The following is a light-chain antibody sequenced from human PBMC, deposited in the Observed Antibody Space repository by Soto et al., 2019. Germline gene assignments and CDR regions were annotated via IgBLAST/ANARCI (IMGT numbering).Light chain of an antibody. Sequence: ALTQPRSVSGSPGQSVTISCTGTSSDVGAYDYVSWYQQHPGKAPKLMIYDVNKRPSGVPDRFSGSKSGNTASLTISGLQAEDEADYFCSAYAGRYTYVFATGTKV. CDR1: SSDVGAYDY. J-gene: IGLJ1*01. CDR3: SAYAGRYTYV. V-gene: IGLV2-11*01. CDR2: DVN.